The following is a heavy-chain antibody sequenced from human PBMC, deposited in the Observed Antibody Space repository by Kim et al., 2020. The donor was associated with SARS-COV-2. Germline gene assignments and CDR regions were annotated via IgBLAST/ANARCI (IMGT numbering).Heavy chain of an antibody. J-gene: IGHJ4*02. Sequence: LKSRVTISVDTSKNQFSLKLSSVTAADTAVYYCARVYDSSGYYYVPLFDYWGQGTLVTVSS. D-gene: IGHD3-22*01. CDR3: ARVYDSSGYYYVPLFDY. V-gene: IGHV4-59*01.